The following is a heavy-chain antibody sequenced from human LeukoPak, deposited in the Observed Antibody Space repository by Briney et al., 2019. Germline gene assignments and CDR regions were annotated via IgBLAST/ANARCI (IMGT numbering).Heavy chain of an antibody. CDR3: ARHKVATYYYGSGRPRWFDP. Sequence: SETLSLTCTVSGGSISSYYWSWIRQPAGKGLEWIGRIYTSGSTNHNPSLKSRVTISVDTSKNQFSLKLSSVTAADTAVYYCARHKVATYYYGSGRPRWFDPWGQGTLVTVSS. J-gene: IGHJ5*02. D-gene: IGHD3-10*01. CDR1: GGSISSYY. V-gene: IGHV4-4*07. CDR2: IYTSGST.